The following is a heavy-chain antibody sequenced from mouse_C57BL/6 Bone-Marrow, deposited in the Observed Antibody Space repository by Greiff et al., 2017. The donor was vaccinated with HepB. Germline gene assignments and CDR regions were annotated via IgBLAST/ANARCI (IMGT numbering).Heavy chain of an antibody. V-gene: IGHV1-81*01. Sequence: VKLMESGAELARPGASVKLSCKASGYTFTSYGISWVKQRTGQGLEWIGEIYPRSGNTYYNEKFKGKATLTADKSSSTAYMELRSLTSEDSAVYFGARGGLRRRAMDYWGQGTSVTVSS. J-gene: IGHJ4*01. CDR2: IYPRSGNT. CDR3: ARGGLRRRAMDY. D-gene: IGHD2-4*01. CDR1: GYTFTSYG.